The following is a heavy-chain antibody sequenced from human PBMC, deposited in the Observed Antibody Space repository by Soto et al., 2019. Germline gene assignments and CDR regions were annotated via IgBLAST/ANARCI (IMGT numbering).Heavy chain of an antibody. V-gene: IGHV3-23*01. CDR2: ISGYGITT. J-gene: IGHJ4*02. Sequence: GGSLRLSCAASGFTFSSYAMSWVRQAPGKGLEWVSGISGYGITTHYGDSVKGRFTISRDNSKNTLYLQMNSLRAEDTAVYYCAKDRYNWNDLDWDYWGQGTLVTVSS. CDR3: AKDRYNWNDLDWDY. CDR1: GFTFSSYA. D-gene: IGHD1-1*01.